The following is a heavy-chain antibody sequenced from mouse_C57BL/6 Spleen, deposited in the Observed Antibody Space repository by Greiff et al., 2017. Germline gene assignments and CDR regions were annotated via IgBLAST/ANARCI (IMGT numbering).Heavy chain of an antibody. CDR2: INPDSSTI. J-gene: IGHJ1*03. Sequence: EVKLMESGGGLVQPGGSLKLSCAASGIDFSRYWMSWIRRAPGKGLEWIGEINPDSSTINYAPSLKDKFIISRDNAKNTLYLQMSKVRSEDTALYYGARKAGLRQEYFGVWGTGTTVTVS. CDR1: GIDFSRYW. D-gene: IGHD2-4*01. CDR3: ARKAGLRQEYFGV. V-gene: IGHV4-1*01.